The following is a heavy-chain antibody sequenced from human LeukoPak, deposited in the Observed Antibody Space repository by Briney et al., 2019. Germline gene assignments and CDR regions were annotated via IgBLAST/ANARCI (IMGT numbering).Heavy chain of an antibody. CDR2: IYYSGST. V-gene: IGHV4-30-4*01. Sequence: PSEPLSLTCTVSGGSISSGDYYWSWIRQPPGKGLEWIGYIYYSGSTYYNPSLKSRITISVDTSKNQFSLKLSSVTAADTAVYYCARGPTRYYFDCWGQGTLVTVSS. CDR1: GGSISSGDYY. CDR3: ARGPTRYYFDC. D-gene: IGHD4-17*01. J-gene: IGHJ4*02.